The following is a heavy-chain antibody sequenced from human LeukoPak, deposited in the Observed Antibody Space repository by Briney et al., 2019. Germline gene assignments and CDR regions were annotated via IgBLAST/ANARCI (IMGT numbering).Heavy chain of an antibody. CDR1: GYSFTTYW. V-gene: IGHV5-51*01. D-gene: IGHD4-23*01. Sequence: GESLKISCKASGYSFTTYWIGWVRQMPGKGLEWMGIIYPSDSDTKYSPSFQGQVTISADKSISTAYLQWTSLKASDTAMYYCAKLRWPKGDRCSFDFWGQGTLVTVSS. CDR3: AKLRWPKGDRCSFDF. J-gene: IGHJ4*02. CDR2: IYPSDSDT.